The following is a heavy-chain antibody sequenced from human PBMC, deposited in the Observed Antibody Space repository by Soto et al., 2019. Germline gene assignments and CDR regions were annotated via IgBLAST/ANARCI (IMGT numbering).Heavy chain of an antibody. D-gene: IGHD4-17*01. CDR2: IHNSGST. CDR3: ARRYGPGFDY. CDR1: GGSISDHY. Sequence: SETLSLTCTVSGGSISDHYYMWIRQSPGKGLEYIGYIHNSGSTNYNPSLKSRVTISVDTSKNQFSLKLTSVTAADTAVYYCARRYGPGFDYWGQGTLVTVSS. J-gene: IGHJ4*02. V-gene: IGHV4-59*11.